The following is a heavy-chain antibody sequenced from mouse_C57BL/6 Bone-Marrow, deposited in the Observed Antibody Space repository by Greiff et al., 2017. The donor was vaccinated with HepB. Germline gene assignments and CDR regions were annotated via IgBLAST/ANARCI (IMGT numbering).Heavy chain of an antibody. J-gene: IGHJ1*03. Sequence: VQLVESGPGLVQPSQSLSITCTVSGFSLTSYGVHWVRQSPGKGLEWLGVIWRGGSTDYNAAFMSRLSITKDNSKSQVFFKMNSLQADDTAIYYCAKKISYYYGSSYGWYFDVWGTGTTVTVSS. D-gene: IGHD1-1*01. CDR2: IWRGGST. CDR3: AKKISYYYGSSYGWYFDV. CDR1: GFSLTSYG. V-gene: IGHV2-5*01.